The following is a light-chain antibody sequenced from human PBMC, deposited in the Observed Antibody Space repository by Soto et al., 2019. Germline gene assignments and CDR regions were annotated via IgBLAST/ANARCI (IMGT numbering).Light chain of an antibody. CDR3: QHYNNWPPFT. V-gene: IGKV3-15*01. J-gene: IGKJ3*01. CDR2: GAS. Sequence: EIVMTQSPATLSVSPGERATLSCRASQSVSSNLAWYQQKPGQGPRLLIYGASTRATGIPARFSGSGSGTKFTLTISSLQSEDFAVYYCQHYNNWPPFTFGPGTKVDIK. CDR1: QSVSSN.